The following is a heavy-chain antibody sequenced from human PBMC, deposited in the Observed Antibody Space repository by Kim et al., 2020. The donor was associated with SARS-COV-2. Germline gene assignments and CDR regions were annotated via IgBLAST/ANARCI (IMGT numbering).Heavy chain of an antibody. Sequence: KTTYSQKCKGRATITRDTSANTAYMELRRLTTKDTAIYYCARDMDPTVYDYWGQGTLVTVSS. CDR3: ARDMDPTVYDY. J-gene: IGHJ4*02. CDR2: KT. V-gene: IGHV1-3*01. D-gene: IGHD4-4*01.